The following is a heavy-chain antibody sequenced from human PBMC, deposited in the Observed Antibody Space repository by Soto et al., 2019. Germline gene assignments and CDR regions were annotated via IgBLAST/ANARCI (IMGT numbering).Heavy chain of an antibody. CDR3: ARPRSSSRNYYGMDV. D-gene: IGHD6-13*01. Sequence: PGESLKISSKGSGCNFISYWIGWVRQIPGKGLEWMGIIYPGDSDTRYSPSFQGQVTTSADKSISTAYLQWSSLKASDTAMYYCARPRSSSRNYYGMDVWGQGTTVTVSS. CDR1: GCNFISYW. J-gene: IGHJ6*02. CDR2: IYPGDSDT. V-gene: IGHV5-51*01.